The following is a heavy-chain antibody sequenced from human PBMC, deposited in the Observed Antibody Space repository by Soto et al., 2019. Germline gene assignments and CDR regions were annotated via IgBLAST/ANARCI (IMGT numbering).Heavy chain of an antibody. CDR2: ISWDGGST. CDR1: GFTFDDYT. D-gene: IGHD6-19*01. CDR3: AKDRYSSGWYGWFDP. J-gene: IGHJ5*02. Sequence: GGSLRLSCAASGFTFDDYTMHWVRRAPGKGLEWVSLISWDGGSTYYADSVKGRFTISRDNSKNSLYLQMNSLRTEDTALYYCAKDRYSSGWYGWFDPWGQGTLVTVSS. V-gene: IGHV3-43*01.